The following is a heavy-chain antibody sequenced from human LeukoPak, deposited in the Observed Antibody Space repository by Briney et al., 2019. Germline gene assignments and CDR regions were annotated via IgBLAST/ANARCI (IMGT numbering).Heavy chain of an antibody. Sequence: GGSLRLSCAASGFTFDDYAMHWVRHAPGKGLEWVSGISWNSGSIGYADSVKGRFTISRDNAKNSLYLQMNSLRAEDTALYYCAKDLGDFWSGYPFYYGMDVWGQGTTVTVSS. J-gene: IGHJ6*02. CDR2: ISWNSGSI. V-gene: IGHV3-9*01. CDR3: AKDLGDFWSGYPFYYGMDV. D-gene: IGHD3-3*01. CDR1: GFTFDDYA.